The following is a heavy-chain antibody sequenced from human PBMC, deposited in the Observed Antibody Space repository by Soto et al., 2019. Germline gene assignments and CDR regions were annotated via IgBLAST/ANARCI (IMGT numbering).Heavy chain of an antibody. CDR3: TRGVSAQYDY. CDR1: GDSVSSNNTA. CDR2: TYYRSKWSN. J-gene: IGHJ4*02. D-gene: IGHD3-10*01. Sequence: SQTLSLTRAISGDSVSSNNTAWNWIRQSPSGGLEWLGRTYYRSKWSNDYAVSVKSRITISPDTSKNQFSLQLSSVTPEDTAVYYCTRGVSAQYDYWGRGTLVTVSS. V-gene: IGHV6-1*01.